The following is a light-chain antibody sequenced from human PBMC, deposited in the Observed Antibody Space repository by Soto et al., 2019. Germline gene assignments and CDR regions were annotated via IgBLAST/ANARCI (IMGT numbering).Light chain of an antibody. V-gene: IGLV2-14*01. CDR3: SSYTSSSTLV. J-gene: IGLJ1*01. Sequence: QSVLTKPAAVSGSPGQSINISCTGTSSDDGGYNYVSWYQQHPGKAPKLMIYEVSNRPSGASNRFSGSKSGNTASLTISGLQAEDEADYYCSSYTSSSTLVFGTGTKVTVL. CDR2: EVS. CDR1: SSDDGGYNY.